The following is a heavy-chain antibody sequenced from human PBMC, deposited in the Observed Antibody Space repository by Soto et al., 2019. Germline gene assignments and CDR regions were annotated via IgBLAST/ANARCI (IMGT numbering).Heavy chain of an antibody. CDR2: IIPMLGTA. Sequence: QVQLVQSGAEVKKPGSSVKVSCKASGGTFTTDTFSWVRQAPGHGLEWMGRIIPMLGTAKYAQKFQGRVTITADKSTSTVYMELSSLRSDDTAVYYCARGGVGVLVMTSDWYLDLWGRGTLVTVSS. CDR3: ARGGVGVLVMTSDWYLDL. V-gene: IGHV1-69*08. D-gene: IGHD3-3*01. J-gene: IGHJ2*01. CDR1: GGTFTTDT.